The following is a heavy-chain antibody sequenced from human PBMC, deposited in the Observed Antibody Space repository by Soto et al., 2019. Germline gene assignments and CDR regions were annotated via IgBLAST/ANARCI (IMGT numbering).Heavy chain of an antibody. V-gene: IGHV3-11*01. CDR3: ARDGVDCSSTSCDLRARWFDP. CDR2: ISSSGSTI. D-gene: IGHD2-2*01. J-gene: IGHJ5*02. CDR1: GFTFSDYY. Sequence: GGSLRLSCAASGFTFSDYYMSWIRQAPGKGLEWVSYISSSGSTIYYADSVKGRFTISRDNAKNSLYLQMNSLRAEDTAVYYCARDGVDCSSTSCDLRARWFDPWGQGTLVTVSS.